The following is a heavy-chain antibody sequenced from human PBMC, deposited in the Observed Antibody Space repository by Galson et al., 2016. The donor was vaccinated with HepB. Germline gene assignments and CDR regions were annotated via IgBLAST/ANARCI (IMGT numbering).Heavy chain of an antibody. V-gene: IGHV4-4*02. CDR1: GGSISSSYW. CDR2: SHHSGTT. J-gene: IGHJ4*02. Sequence: LSFTCAVSGGSISSSYWWNWVRQPPGKGLEWIGESHHSGTTNYSPSLKSRVTISVDKSKNQFSLKLSSVTAADTAVYYCATTSWFRVDYWGQGTLVTVSS. CDR3: ATTSWFRVDY. D-gene: IGHD2-2*01.